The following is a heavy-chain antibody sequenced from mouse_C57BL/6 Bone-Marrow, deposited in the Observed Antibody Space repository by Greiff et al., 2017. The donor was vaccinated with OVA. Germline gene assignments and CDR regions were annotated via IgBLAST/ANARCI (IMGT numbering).Heavy chain of an antibody. CDR3: ARSRYGNYICAMDY. J-gene: IGHJ4*01. V-gene: IGHV1-76*01. D-gene: IGHD2-1*01. CDR2: IYPGSGNT. CDR1: GYTFTDYY. Sequence: QVQLKESGAELVRPGASVKLSCKASGYTFTDYYINWVKQRPGQGLEWIARIYPGSGNTYYNEKFKGKATLTAEKSSSTAYMQLSSLTSEDSAVYFCARSRYGNYICAMDYWGQGTSVTVSS.